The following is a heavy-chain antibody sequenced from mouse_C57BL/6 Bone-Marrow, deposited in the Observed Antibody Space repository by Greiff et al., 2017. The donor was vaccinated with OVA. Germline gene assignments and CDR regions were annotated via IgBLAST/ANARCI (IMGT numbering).Heavy chain of an antibody. CDR1: GYTFTDYY. D-gene: IGHD4-1*01. V-gene: IGHV1-26*01. CDR2: INPNNGGT. CDR3: ASGTFAY. J-gene: IGHJ3*01. Sequence: LQLQQSGPELVKPGASVKVSCKASGYTFTDYYMNWVKQSHGKSLEWIGDINPNNGGTSYNQKFKGKATLTVDKSSSTAYMELRSLTSEDSAVYYCASGTFAYWGQGTLVTVSA.